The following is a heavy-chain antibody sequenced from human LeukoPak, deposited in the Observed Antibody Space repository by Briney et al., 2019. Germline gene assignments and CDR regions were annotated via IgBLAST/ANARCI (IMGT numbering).Heavy chain of an antibody. J-gene: IGHJ4*02. V-gene: IGHV4-61*01. CDR3: ARTPGPLSYFDS. D-gene: IGHD3-9*01. CDR1: GGSISSSSYY. Sequence: SETLSLTCTVSGGSISSSSYYWSCIRQPPGKGLEWIGYIYYSGNTNYNPSLKSRVTISIDTSKNQFSLNLSSLTAADTAVYYCARTPGPLSYFDSWGQGTLVTVSS. CDR2: IYYSGNT.